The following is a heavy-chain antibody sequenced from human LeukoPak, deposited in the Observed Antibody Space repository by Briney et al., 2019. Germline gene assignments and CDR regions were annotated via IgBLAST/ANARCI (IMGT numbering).Heavy chain of an antibody. Sequence: SETLSLTCTVSSGSISSGGYYSSWIRQHPGKGLEWIGYIYYSGSTYYNPSLKSRVTISVDTSKNQFPLKLSSVTAADTALYSCARHYLGGNYPDYFNHWGQGTLVTVSS. D-gene: IGHD1-26*01. CDR3: ARHYLGGNYPDYFNH. CDR2: IYYSGST. CDR1: SGSISSGGYY. V-gene: IGHV4-31*03. J-gene: IGHJ4*02.